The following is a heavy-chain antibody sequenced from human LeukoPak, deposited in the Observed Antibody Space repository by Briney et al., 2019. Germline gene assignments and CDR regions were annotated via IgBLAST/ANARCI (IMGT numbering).Heavy chain of an antibody. J-gene: IGHJ4*02. CDR3: ATYIVGPTLDY. Sequence: GGSLRLSCAASGFTFSSYEMNWVRQAPGKGLEWLSYISGSGRTIYYADSVEGRFTISRDNAKNSLHLQMNSLRAEDTAVYYCATYIVGPTLDYWGQGTLVTVSS. CDR2: ISGSGRTI. V-gene: IGHV3-48*03. D-gene: IGHD1-26*01. CDR1: GFTFSSYE.